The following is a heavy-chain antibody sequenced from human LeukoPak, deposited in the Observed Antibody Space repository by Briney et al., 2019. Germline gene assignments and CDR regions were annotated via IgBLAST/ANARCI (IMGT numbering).Heavy chain of an antibody. CDR1: GGSISSGGYY. CDR2: IYHSGST. Sequence: SQTLSLTCTVSGGSISSGGYYWSWIRQPPGKGLEWIGYIYHSGSTYYNPSLKSRVTISVDRSKNQFSLKLSSVTAADTAVYYCASLYCSGGSCYLNAFDIWGQGTMVTVSS. CDR3: ASLYCSGGSCYLNAFDI. D-gene: IGHD2-15*01. J-gene: IGHJ3*02. V-gene: IGHV4-30-2*01.